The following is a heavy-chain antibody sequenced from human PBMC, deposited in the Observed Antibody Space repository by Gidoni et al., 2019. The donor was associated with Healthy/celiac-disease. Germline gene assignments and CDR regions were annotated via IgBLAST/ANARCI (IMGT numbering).Heavy chain of an antibody. V-gene: IGHV1-69*19. CDR1: GGTVSSYA. CDR3: ASIPTPGGSFDY. Sequence: QVQLVQSGAEVKKPGSSVKVSCKASGGTVSSYALSWVLQAPGQGLGWMGGIIPIFGTANYAQKFQGRVTITADESTSTAYMELSSLRSEDTAVYYCASIPTPGGSFDYWGQGTLVTVSS. D-gene: IGHD2-15*01. CDR2: IIPIFGTA. J-gene: IGHJ4*02.